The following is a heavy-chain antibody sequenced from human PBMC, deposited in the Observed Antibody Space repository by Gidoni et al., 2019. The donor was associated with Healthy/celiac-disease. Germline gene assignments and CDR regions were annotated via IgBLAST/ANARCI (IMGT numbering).Heavy chain of an antibody. Sequence: SGGTFSTYAISGVRQSPGQGLEWMGRMIPLLGIANYAQKFQGRVTITADKSTSTAYMELSILRSEDTAVYYCARAETYYEDSSGYFLGGDYFDYWGQGTLVTVSS. D-gene: IGHD3-22*01. CDR1: GGTFSTYA. J-gene: IGHJ4*02. CDR3: ARAETYYEDSSGYFLGGDYFDY. V-gene: IGHV1-69*04. CDR2: MIPLLGIA.